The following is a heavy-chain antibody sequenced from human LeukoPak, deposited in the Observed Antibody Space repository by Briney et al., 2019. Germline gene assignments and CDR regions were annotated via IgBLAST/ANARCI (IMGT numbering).Heavy chain of an antibody. CDR1: GFTFDDYG. CDR3: AKGYPSSGYSADFDY. D-gene: IGHD3-22*01. CDR2: INWNGGST. V-gene: IGHV3-20*04. J-gene: IGHJ4*02. Sequence: GGSLRLSCAASGFTFDDYGMSWVRQAPGKGLEWVSGINWNGGSTGYADSVKGRFTISRDNAKNSLYLQMNSLRAEDTAVYYCAKGYPSSGYSADFDYWGQGTLVTVSS.